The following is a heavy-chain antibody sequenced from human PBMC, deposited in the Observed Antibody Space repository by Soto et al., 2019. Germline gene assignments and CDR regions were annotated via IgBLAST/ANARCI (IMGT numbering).Heavy chain of an antibody. CDR2: KYYTGST. CDR1: GDSISSSSYC. CDR3: ARPKTIGAAAGKGWFDP. Sequence: ASETLSLTCTVSGDSISSSSYCWGWIRQPPGKGLEWIGSKYYTGSTYYSPSLKGRLTISVDPSKNQFSLKLTYVTAADTAMYYCARPKTIGAAAGKGWFDPWGQGTLVTVSS. J-gene: IGHJ5*02. D-gene: IGHD6-13*01. V-gene: IGHV4-39*01.